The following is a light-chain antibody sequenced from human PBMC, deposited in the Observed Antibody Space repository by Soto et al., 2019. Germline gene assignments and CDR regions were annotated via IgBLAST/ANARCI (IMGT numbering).Light chain of an antibody. J-gene: IGKJ1*01. V-gene: IGKV3-20*01. Sequence: EIVLTQSPGTLSLSPGERATLSCRASQSVTGSYLAWYQQKPGQAPRLLIYGASSRATGIPDRFSGSGSGTDFTLTISRLEPEDFAVYYCQQYGSPWTFGQGTEVEIK. CDR3: QQYGSPWT. CDR1: QSVTGSY. CDR2: GAS.